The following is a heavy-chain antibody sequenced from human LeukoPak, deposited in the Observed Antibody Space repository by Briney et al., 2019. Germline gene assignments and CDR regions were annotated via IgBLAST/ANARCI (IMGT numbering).Heavy chain of an antibody. CDR1: GYSFTSYW. CDR2: IYPGDSDT. J-gene: IGHJ3*02. D-gene: IGHD2-15*01. V-gene: IGHV5-51*01. CDR3: ARQGCSGGSCYSNAFDI. Sequence: GESLKISCKGSGYSFTSYWIGWVRQMPGKGLEWMGIIYPGDSDTRYSPSFQGQVTISADKSISTAYLQRSSLKASDTAMYYCARQGCSGGSCYSNAFDIWGQGTMVTVSS.